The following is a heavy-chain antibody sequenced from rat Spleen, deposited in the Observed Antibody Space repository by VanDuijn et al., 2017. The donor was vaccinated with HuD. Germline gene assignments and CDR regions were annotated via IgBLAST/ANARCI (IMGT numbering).Heavy chain of an antibody. Sequence: QVQLKESGPGLVQPSQTLSLTCAVSGFSLTSYHVSWVRQSPGKGLEWMGVIWTGGSTAYNSLLNSRLSISRDTSESQVFLKMNSLQTEDTAMYFCARGWERFAYWGQGTLVTVSS. V-gene: IGHV2-43*01. CDR1: GFSLTSYH. J-gene: IGHJ3*01. D-gene: IGHD5-1*01. CDR3: ARGWERFAY. CDR2: IWTGGST.